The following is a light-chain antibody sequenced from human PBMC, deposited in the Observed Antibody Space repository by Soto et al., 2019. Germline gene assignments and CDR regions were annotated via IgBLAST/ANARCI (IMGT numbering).Light chain of an antibody. CDR3: QQYGSSPRT. J-gene: IGKJ1*01. CDR2: GAS. Sequence: EIVLTQSPGTLSLSPGERATLSCRASQSLSSSYLAWYQQKPGQAPRLLIYGASSWATGIPDRFSGSGSGTDFTLTISRLEPEDFAVYYCQQYGSSPRTFGQGTKVEIK. V-gene: IGKV3-20*01. CDR1: QSLSSSY.